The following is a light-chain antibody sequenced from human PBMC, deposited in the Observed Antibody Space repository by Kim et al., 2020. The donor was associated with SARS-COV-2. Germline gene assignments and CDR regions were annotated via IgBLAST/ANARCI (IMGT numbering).Light chain of an antibody. V-gene: IGLV3-25*03. Sequence: SYELTQPPSVSVSPGQTARITCSGDALPKQYAYWYQQQPGQAPVLVIYKDSERPSGIPERFSVASSGTTVTLTISGVQAEDEADYYCQSADSSGTVVFG. CDR1: ALPKQY. CDR3: QSADSSGTVV. CDR2: KDS. J-gene: IGLJ2*01.